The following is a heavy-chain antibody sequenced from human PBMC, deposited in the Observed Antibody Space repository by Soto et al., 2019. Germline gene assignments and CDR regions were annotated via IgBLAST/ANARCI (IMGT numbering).Heavy chain of an antibody. CDR1: GFTFSSYG. Sequence: QVQLVESGGGVVQPGRSLRLSCAASGFTFSSYGMHWVRQAPGKGLEWVAVISYDGSNKYYADSVKGRFTMSRDNSKNTLYLQMNSLRAEDTAVYYCATLTRAGDENWFDPWGQGTLVTVSS. V-gene: IGHV3-30*03. D-gene: IGHD2-21*02. J-gene: IGHJ5*02. CDR2: ISYDGSNK. CDR3: ATLTRAGDENWFDP.